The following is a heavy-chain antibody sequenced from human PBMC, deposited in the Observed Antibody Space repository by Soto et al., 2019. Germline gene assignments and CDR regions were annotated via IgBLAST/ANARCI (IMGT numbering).Heavy chain of an antibody. CDR1: GFTFSTYW. CDR3: ARKGNSPYGMDV. D-gene: IGHD1-1*01. CDR2: VKSDGSST. Sequence: EVQLVESGGGLVQPGGSLRLSCAASGFTFSTYWMHWVRQAPGKGLVWVSRVKSDGSSTDYADSVKGRFTISRDNAENTLYLQMNSLRAEDTAVYYCARKGNSPYGMDVWGQGTTVTVSS. V-gene: IGHV3-74*01. J-gene: IGHJ6*02.